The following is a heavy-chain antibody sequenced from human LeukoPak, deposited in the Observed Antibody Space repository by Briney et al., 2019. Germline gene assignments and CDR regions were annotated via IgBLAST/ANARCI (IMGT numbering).Heavy chain of an antibody. V-gene: IGHV3-23*01. CDR3: AKDTRSCSGGSCYSPGGLFY. CDR2: ISGSGGST. Sequence: QPGGSLRLSCAASGFTFSRYGMSWVRQAPGKGLEWVSAISGSGGSTYYADSVNGRFTISRDNSKNTLYLQMNSLRAEDTAVYYCAKDTRSCSGGSCYSPGGLFYWGQGTLVTVSS. CDR1: GFTFSRYG. J-gene: IGHJ4*02. D-gene: IGHD2-15*01.